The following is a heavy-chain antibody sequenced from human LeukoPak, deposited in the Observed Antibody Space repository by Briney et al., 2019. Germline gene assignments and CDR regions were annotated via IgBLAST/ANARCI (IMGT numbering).Heavy chain of an antibody. CDR2: ISYDGSNK. CDR3: ARDAPEAVALQFDY. Sequence: GGSLRLSCAASGFTFSSYAMHWVRQAPGKGLEWVAVISYDGSNKYYADSVKGRFTISRDNSKNTLYLQMNSLRAEDTAVYYCARDAPEAVALQFDYWGQGTLVTVSS. J-gene: IGHJ4*02. D-gene: IGHD4-23*01. CDR1: GFTFSSYA. V-gene: IGHV3-30*04.